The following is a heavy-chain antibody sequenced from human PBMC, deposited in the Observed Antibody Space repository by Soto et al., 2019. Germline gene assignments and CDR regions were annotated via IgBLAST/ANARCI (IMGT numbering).Heavy chain of an antibody. CDR1: GFTSISYS. D-gene: IGHD2-2*01. J-gene: IGHJ6*02. CDR2: ISSSSSYI. Sequence: RGGDLSQSCAPSGFTSISYSMNWVRQAPGKGLEWVSSISSSSSYIYYADSVKGRFTISRDNAKNSLYLQMNSLRAEDTAVYYCARDMIVVVPAAMDVWGQGPTVTVSS. V-gene: IGHV3-21*01. CDR3: ARDMIVVVPAAMDV.